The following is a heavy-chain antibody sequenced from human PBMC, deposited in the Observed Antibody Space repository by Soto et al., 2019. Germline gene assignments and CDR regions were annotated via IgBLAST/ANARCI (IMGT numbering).Heavy chain of an antibody. CDR2: ISYDGGSK. CDR1: GFTFSTYG. D-gene: IGHD2-21*01. CDR3: WKKQRAITVVVADYFDS. Sequence: QVQLVESGGGVVQPGKSLRLSCAASGFTFSTYGIHWVRQAPGKGLEWVALISYDGGSKYYGDSVKGRFIISRDNSHNKVSLQMNSMRAAETPVYLCWKKQRAITVVVADYFDSWGQGTLVTVSS. J-gene: IGHJ4*02. V-gene: IGHV3-30*18.